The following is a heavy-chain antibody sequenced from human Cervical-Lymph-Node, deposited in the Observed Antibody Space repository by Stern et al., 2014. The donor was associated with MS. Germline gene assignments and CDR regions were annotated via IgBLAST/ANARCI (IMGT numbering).Heavy chain of an antibody. V-gene: IGHV1-8*01. J-gene: IGHJ5*02. CDR2: MNPNSGNT. CDR3: ARELGYCSSTSCYGGGNWFDP. D-gene: IGHD2-2*01. CDR1: GYTFTSYD. Sequence: QLVQSGAEVKKPGASVKVSCKASGYTFTSYDINWVRQATGQGLEWMGWMNPNSGNTGYAQKFQGRVTMTRNTSISTAYMELSSLRSEDTAVYYCARELGYCSSTSCYGGGNWFDPWGQGTLVTVSS.